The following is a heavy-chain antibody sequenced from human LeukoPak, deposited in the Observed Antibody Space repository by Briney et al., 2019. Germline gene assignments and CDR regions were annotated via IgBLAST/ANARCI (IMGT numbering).Heavy chain of an antibody. V-gene: IGHV3-48*03. CDR3: AKAMKGGIDP. J-gene: IGHJ5*02. D-gene: IGHD3-16*01. CDR1: GFTFSSYE. CDR2: ISSSGSTI. Sequence: GGSLRLSCAASGFTFSSYEMNWVRQAPGKGLEWVSYISSSGSTIYYADSVKGRFTISRDNAKNSLYLQMNSLRAEDTAVYYCAKAMKGGIDPWGQGTLVTVSS.